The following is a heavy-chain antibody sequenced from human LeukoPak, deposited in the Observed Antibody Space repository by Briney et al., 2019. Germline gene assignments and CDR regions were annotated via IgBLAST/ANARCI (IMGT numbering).Heavy chain of an antibody. J-gene: IGHJ5*02. CDR1: GFTVSTTY. CDR3: ARDNDRKDDS. D-gene: IGHD3-16*01. V-gene: IGHV3-66*01. CDR2: IYSGGST. Sequence: GGSLRLSCAASGFTVSTTYMNWVRQAPGKGLEWVSVIYSGGSTYYADSLKGRFTISRDNSKNTLYLQMNNLRAEDTAVYYCARDNDRKDDSWGQGTLVTVSS.